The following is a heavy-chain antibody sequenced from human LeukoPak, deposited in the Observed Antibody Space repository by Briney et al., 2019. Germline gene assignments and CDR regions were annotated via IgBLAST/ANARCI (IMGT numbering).Heavy chain of an antibody. V-gene: IGHV3-20*04. J-gene: IGHJ4*02. Sequence: GGSLRLSCAASGFTFDDYGMSWVRQAPGKGLEWVSGINWNGGSTGYADSVKGRFTISRYNAKNSLYLQMNSLRAEDTALYYCARGAYCGGDCSFDYWGQGTLVTVSS. CDR2: INWNGGST. CDR1: GFTFDDYG. D-gene: IGHD2-21*02. CDR3: ARGAYCGGDCSFDY.